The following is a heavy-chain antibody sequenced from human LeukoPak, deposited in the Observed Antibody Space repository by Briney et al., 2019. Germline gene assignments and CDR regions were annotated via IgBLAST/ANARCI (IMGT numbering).Heavy chain of an antibody. D-gene: IGHD6-13*01. Sequence: GGSLRLSCGVSGFTLSNYWMSWVRQAPGKGLEWVANIKEDGSEKYYVDSVKGRFTISRDNAKNSLYLQMNSLRAEDTAVYYCARDRHLTSSWHYFDYWGQGTLVTVSS. CDR1: GFTLSNYW. CDR3: ARDRHLTSSWHYFDY. V-gene: IGHV3-7*04. CDR2: IKEDGSEK. J-gene: IGHJ4*02.